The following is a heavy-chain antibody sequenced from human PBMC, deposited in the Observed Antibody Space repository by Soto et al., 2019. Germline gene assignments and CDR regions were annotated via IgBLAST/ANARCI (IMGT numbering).Heavy chain of an antibody. J-gene: IGHJ4*02. D-gene: IGHD3-10*01. V-gene: IGHV4-31*03. CDR1: GGSISSGGYY. CDR2: IYYSGST. CDR3: ARESGVTMVRGVIITSHFDY. Sequence: PSETLSLTCTVSGGSISSGGYYWSWIRQHPGKGLEWIGYIYYSGSTYYNPSLKSRVTISVDTSKNQFSLKLSSVTAADTAVYYCARESGVTMVRGVIITSHFDYWGQGNLVTVSS.